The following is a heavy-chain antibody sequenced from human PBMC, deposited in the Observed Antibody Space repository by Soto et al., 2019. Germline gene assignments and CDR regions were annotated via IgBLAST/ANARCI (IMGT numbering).Heavy chain of an antibody. V-gene: IGHV1-18*01. D-gene: IGHD3-16*01. CDR2: ISAYNGNT. CDR3: ARERDYIWGSPAHYYYYMDV. Sequence: QVPLVQSGAEVKKPGASVKVSCKASGYTFTSYGISWVRQAPGQGLEWMGWISAYNGNTNYAQKLQGRVTMTTDTSTSTAYMELRSLRSDDTAVYYCARERDYIWGSPAHYYYYMDVWGKGTTVTVSS. J-gene: IGHJ6*03. CDR1: GYTFTSYG.